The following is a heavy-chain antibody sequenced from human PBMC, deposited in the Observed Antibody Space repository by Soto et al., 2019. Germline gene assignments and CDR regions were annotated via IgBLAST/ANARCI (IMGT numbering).Heavy chain of an antibody. V-gene: IGHV4-4*02. CDR2: IDRTGST. CDR3: ARRDPGTSVDY. Sequence: QVQLQESGPGLVKPSGTLSLTCAVSGGSFTSNNWWTWVRQPPGQGLEWIGEIDRTGSTNYNQSLKSRVTTSLDKSENQYSLKVNSLTAADTAVYSCARRDPGTSVDYWGQGTLVTVSS. J-gene: IGHJ4*02. D-gene: IGHD1-7*01. CDR1: GGSFTSNNW.